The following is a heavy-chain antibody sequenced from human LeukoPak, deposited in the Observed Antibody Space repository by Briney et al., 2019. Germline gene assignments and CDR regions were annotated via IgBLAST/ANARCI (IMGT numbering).Heavy chain of an antibody. Sequence: GRSLRLSCAASGFTFSSYGMHWVRQAPGKGLEWVAAIWYDGSNKYYADSVKGRFTISRDNSKNTLYLQMNSLRAEDTAVYYCARAGTTVILDYWGQGTLVTVSS. V-gene: IGHV3-33*01. CDR3: ARAGTTVILDY. CDR2: IWYDGSNK. J-gene: IGHJ4*02. D-gene: IGHD4-17*01. CDR1: GFTFSSYG.